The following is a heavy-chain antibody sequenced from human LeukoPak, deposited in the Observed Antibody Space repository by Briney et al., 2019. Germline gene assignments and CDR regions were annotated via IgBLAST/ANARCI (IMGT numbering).Heavy chain of an antibody. CDR1: GFTFLTYA. Sequence: PGGSLRLSCAASGFTFLTYAMSWVRQAPGKGLQWVSVIRDSGASTYYADSVKGRFTIPRDNSKNTLYLQMNSLRAEDTAVYYCAKDGRSGWYPGWPFDIWGQGTMVTVSS. J-gene: IGHJ3*02. CDR3: AKDGRSGWYPGWPFDI. D-gene: IGHD6-19*01. CDR2: IRDSGAST. V-gene: IGHV3-23*01.